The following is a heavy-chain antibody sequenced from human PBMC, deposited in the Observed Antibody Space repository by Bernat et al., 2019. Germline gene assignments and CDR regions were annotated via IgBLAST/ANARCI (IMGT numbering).Heavy chain of an antibody. D-gene: IGHD2-2*01. CDR1: GFTFSSYA. Sequence: EVQLVESGGGLVQPGGSLRLSCAASGFTFSSYAMSWVRQAPGKGLEWVSAISGSGGSTYYADSVKGRFTISRDNSKNTLYLQMNSMRAEDTAVYYCAKDFYCSSTSGYVGAFDIWGQGTMVTVSS. CDR3: AKDFYCSSTSGYVGAFDI. J-gene: IGHJ3*02. V-gene: IGHV3-23*04. CDR2: ISGSGGST.